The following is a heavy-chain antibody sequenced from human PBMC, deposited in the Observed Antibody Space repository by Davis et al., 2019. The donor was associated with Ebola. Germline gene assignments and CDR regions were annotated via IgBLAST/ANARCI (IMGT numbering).Heavy chain of an antibody. V-gene: IGHV3-21*01. CDR3: ARARRVVVAATQGYFDY. CDR2: ISSSSSYI. J-gene: IGHJ4*02. CDR1: GFTFSSYA. Sequence: GESLKISCVASGFTFSSYAMNWVRQAPGKGLEWVSSISSSSSYIYYADSVKGRFTISRDNAKNSLYLQMNSLRAEDTAVYYCARARRVVVAATQGYFDYWGQGTLVTVSS. D-gene: IGHD2-15*01.